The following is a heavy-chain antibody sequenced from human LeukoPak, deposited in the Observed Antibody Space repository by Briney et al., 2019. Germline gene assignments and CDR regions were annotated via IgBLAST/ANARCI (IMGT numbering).Heavy chain of an antibody. CDR3: ARVTGYRIEDYFDY. D-gene: IGHD6-13*01. V-gene: IGHV4-59*01. CDR2: IYYSGST. J-gene: IGHJ4*02. Sequence: SETLSLTCTVSGGSISSYYWSWVRQPPGKGLEWIGYIYYSGSTNYNPSLKSRVTISVETSKNEFSLKLRSVTAADTAVYYCARVTGYRIEDYFDYWGQGTLVTVSS. CDR1: GGSISSYY.